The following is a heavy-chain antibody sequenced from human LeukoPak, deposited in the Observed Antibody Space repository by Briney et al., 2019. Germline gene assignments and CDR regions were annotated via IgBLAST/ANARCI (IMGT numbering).Heavy chain of an antibody. CDR3: ARGGYSGDYYYGMDV. CDR1: GFTFSSYA. CDR2: ISYDGSNK. V-gene: IGHV3-30-3*01. J-gene: IGHJ6*02. Sequence: GGSLRLSCAASGFTFSSYAMHWVRQAPGKGLEWVAVISYDGSNKYYADSVKGRFTISRDNSKNTLYLQMNSLRAEDTAVYYCARGGYSGDYYYGMDVWGQGTTVTVSS. D-gene: IGHD5-12*01.